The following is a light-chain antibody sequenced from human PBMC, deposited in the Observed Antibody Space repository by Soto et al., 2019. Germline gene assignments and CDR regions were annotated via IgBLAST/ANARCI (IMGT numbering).Light chain of an antibody. Sequence: QSVLTQPPSVSGAPGQRVTISCSGTSSNIGADYNVNWYQQLPGKAPKLLIYGNANRPSGVPDRFSGSKPGTSASLAITGLQAEDEADYYCQSYDNSLSGLYVFGTGTKVTVL. J-gene: IGLJ1*01. CDR2: GNA. CDR3: QSYDNSLSGLYV. V-gene: IGLV1-40*01. CDR1: SSNIGADYN.